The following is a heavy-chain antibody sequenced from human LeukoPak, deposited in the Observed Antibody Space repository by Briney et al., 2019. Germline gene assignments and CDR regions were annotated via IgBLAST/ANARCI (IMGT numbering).Heavy chain of an antibody. V-gene: IGHV1-69*01. J-gene: IGHJ4*02. Sequence: SVKVSCKASGGTFSSYAISWVRQAPGQGLEWMGGIIPIFGTANYAQKFQGRVTITADESTSTAYMELSSLRFEDTAVYYCARSPITIFGVARIYYFDYWGQGTLVAVSS. CDR1: GGTFSSYA. CDR3: ARSPITIFGVARIYYFDY. D-gene: IGHD3-3*01. CDR2: IIPIFGTA.